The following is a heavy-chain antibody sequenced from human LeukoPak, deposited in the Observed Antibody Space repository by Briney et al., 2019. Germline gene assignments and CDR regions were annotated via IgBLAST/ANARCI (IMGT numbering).Heavy chain of an antibody. V-gene: IGHV3-30*04. J-gene: IGHJ4*02. CDR2: ISYDGSNK. CDR3: ARRSGSSYGHFDY. Sequence: GGSLRLSCAASGSTFGSYAMHWVRQAPGKGLEWVAVISYDGSNKYYADSVKGRFTISRDNSQNTLYLQMNSLRAEDTALYYCARRSGSSYGHFDYWGQGTLVTVSS. D-gene: IGHD1-26*01. CDR1: GSTFGSYA.